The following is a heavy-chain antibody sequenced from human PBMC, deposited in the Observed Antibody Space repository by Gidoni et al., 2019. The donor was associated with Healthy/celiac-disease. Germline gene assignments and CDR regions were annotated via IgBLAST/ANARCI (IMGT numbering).Heavy chain of an antibody. V-gene: IGHV1-69*01. CDR2: IIPIFGTA. D-gene: IGHD6-19*01. Sequence: QVQLVQSGAEVKKPGSSVTVSCKASGGTFSSYAISWVRQAPGQGLEWMGGIIPIFGTANYAQKFQGRVTITADESTSTAYMELSSLRSEDTAVYYCARDTVPNSSGWPMGWFDPWGQGTLVTVSS. J-gene: IGHJ5*02. CDR3: ARDTVPNSSGWPMGWFDP. CDR1: GGTFSSYA.